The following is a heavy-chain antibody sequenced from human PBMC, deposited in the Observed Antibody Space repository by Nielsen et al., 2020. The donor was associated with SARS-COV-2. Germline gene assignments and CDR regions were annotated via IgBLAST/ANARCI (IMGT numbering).Heavy chain of an antibody. CDR3: ARVYSAVAGTDS. J-gene: IGHJ4*02. D-gene: IGHD6-19*01. Sequence: GESLKISCAASGFTFSDYYMSWLRQAPGKGLEWVSYISSSGTTIYYADSVKGRFTISRDNAKNSLYLQMNSLRGEDTAVYYCARVYSAVAGTDSWGQGILVTVSS. V-gene: IGHV3-11*04. CDR1: GFTFSDYY. CDR2: ISSSGTTI.